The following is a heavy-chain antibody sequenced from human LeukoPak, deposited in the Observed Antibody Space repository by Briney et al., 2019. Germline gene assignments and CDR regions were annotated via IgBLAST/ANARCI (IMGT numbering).Heavy chain of an antibody. Sequence: ASVKVSCKASGYTFTGYYMHWVRQAPGQGLVWMGWINPNSGGTNYAQKFQGRVTMTRDTSISTAYMELSRLRSDDTAVYYCARDKLRARGFDYWGQGTLVTVSS. CDR3: ARDKLRARGFDY. CDR2: INPNSGGT. V-gene: IGHV1-2*02. J-gene: IGHJ4*02. D-gene: IGHD3-10*01. CDR1: GYTFTGYY.